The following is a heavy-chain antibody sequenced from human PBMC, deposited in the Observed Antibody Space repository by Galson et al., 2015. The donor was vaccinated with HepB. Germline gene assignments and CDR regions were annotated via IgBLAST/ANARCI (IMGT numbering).Heavy chain of an antibody. CDR2: IKSKTDGGTT. V-gene: IGHV3-15*01. Sequence: SLRLSCAASGFTFSNAWMSWVRQAPGKGLEWVGRIKSKTDGGTTDYAAPVKGRFTISRDDSKNTLYLQMNSLKTEDTAVYYCTTEELTVSLYSSGREPFDAFDIWGQGTMVTVSS. D-gene: IGHD6-19*01. CDR3: TTEELTVSLYSSGREPFDAFDI. CDR1: GFTFSNAW. J-gene: IGHJ3*02.